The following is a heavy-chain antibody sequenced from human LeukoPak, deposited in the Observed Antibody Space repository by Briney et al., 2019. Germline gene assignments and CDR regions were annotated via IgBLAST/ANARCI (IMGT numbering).Heavy chain of an antibody. CDR2: ISGRGGST. J-gene: IGHJ1*01. CDR1: GFTFSSYA. Sequence: PGGSLRLSCAASGFTFSSYAMSWVRQAPGKGLEWVSTISGRGGSTYYADSVKGRFTISRDNFKNTLYLQMNSLRAEDTAVYYCAKDTYYDSSGYYGVQHWGQGTLVTVSS. D-gene: IGHD3-22*01. V-gene: IGHV3-23*01. CDR3: AKDTYYDSSGYYGVQH.